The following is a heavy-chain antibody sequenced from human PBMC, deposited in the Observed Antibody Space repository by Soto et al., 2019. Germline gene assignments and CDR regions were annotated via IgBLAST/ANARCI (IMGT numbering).Heavy chain of an antibody. D-gene: IGHD3-10*01. CDR3: ARHGFGPLHGLVDV. Sequence: QVQLQESGPGLVKPSETLSLSCTVSGGSISSYYWSWFRQSPGKRMEWIGYVHHSWGSSYNPSLQSRVAISLHTSKSQFSLKVTSLTATDTAVYYCARHGFGPLHGLVDVWGQGTTVTVSS. CDR1: GGSISSYY. CDR2: VHHSWGS. V-gene: IGHV4-59*08. J-gene: IGHJ6*02.